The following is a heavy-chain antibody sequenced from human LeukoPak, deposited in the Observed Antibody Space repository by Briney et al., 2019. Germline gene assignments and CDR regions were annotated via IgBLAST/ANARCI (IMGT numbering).Heavy chain of an antibody. Sequence: PGGSLRLSCAASGFSFNTYSMNWVRQAPGKGLEWISYISNSGNTKYYADSVKGRFTISRDNAKNSLYLQMNGLRAEDTAVYYCTREDGSSYYFDYWGQGTLVTVSS. CDR2: ISNSGNTK. CDR3: TREDGSSYYFDY. V-gene: IGHV3-48*04. J-gene: IGHJ4*02. D-gene: IGHD3-10*01. CDR1: GFSFNTYS.